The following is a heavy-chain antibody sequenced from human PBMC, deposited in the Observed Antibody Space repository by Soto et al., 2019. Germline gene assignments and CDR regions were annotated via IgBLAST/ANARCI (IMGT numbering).Heavy chain of an antibody. CDR3: TRDFTLGYCSSTSCYTAYDY. V-gene: IGHV3-49*04. CDR1: GFTFGDYA. CDR2: IRSKAYGGTT. Sequence: PGGSLRLSCTASGFTFGDYAMSWVRQAPGKGLEWVGFIRSKAYGGTTEYAASVKGRFTISRDDSKSIAYRQMNSLKTEDTAVYYCTRDFTLGYCSSTSCYTAYDYWGQGTLVTVSS. J-gene: IGHJ4*02. D-gene: IGHD2-2*02.